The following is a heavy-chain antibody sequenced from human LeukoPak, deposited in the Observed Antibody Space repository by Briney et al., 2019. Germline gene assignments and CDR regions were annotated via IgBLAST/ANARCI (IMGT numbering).Heavy chain of an antibody. CDR3: ARDTDYGDPYYFDY. Sequence: SETLSLTCTVSGGSISSGGYYWSWIRQHPGKGLEWIGYIYYSGSTYCNPSLKSRVTISVDTSKNQFSLKLSSVTAADTAVYYCARDTDYGDPYYFDYWGQGTLVTVSS. J-gene: IGHJ4*02. D-gene: IGHD4-17*01. V-gene: IGHV4-31*03. CDR1: GGSISSGGYY. CDR2: IYYSGST.